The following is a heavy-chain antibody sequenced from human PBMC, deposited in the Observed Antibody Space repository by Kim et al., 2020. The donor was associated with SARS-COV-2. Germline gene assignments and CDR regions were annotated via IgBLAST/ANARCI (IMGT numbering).Heavy chain of an antibody. Sequence: SETLSLTCAVYAGSFSGYWTWIRQPPGKGLEWIGEINHSGSTNYNPSLKSRVTISIDTSKNQFSLKLSSVTAADTAVYYCATSQSLTSLYGMDVWGQGTTVTVSS. CDR1: AGSFSGY. CDR2: INHSGST. V-gene: IGHV4-34*01. CDR3: ATSQSLTSLYGMDV. D-gene: IGHD3-9*01. J-gene: IGHJ6*02.